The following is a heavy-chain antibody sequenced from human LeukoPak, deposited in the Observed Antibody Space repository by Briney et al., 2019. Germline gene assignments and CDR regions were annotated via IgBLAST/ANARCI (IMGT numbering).Heavy chain of an antibody. J-gene: IGHJ6*03. CDR3: ARGSGGVVPAVTPDYYMDV. CDR2: INHSGST. Sequence: ETLSLTCAVYGGSFSGYYWSWIRQPPGKGLEWIGEINHSGSTNYNPSLKSRVTISVDTSKNQFSLKLSSVTAADTAVYYCARGSGGVVPAVTPDYYMDVWGKGATVTVSS. V-gene: IGHV4-34*01. CDR1: GGSFSGYY. D-gene: IGHD2-2*01.